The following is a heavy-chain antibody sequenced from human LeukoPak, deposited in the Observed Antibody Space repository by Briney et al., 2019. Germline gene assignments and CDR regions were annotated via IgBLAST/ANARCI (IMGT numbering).Heavy chain of an antibody. CDR3: AGFNHIASGNWFDP. J-gene: IGHJ5*02. V-gene: IGHV4-30-4*08. D-gene: IGHD2-21*01. CDR1: GGSISSGSYY. CDR2: IYYSGST. Sequence: PSETLSLTCTVSGGSISSGSYYWSWIRQPPGKGLEWIGYIYYSGSTYYNPSLKSRVTISVDTSKNQFSLKLSSVTAADTAVYYCAGFNHIASGNWFDPWGQGTLVTVSS.